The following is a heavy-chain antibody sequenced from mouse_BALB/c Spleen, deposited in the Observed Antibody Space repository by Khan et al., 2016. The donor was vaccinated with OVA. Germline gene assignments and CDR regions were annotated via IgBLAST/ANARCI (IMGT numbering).Heavy chain of an antibody. D-gene: IGHD2-1*01. V-gene: IGHV5-6-3*01. Sequence: VQLIESGGGLVQPGGSLKLSCAASGFTFSSYCMSWVRQTPDKRLVLVAIINTNVGRTYYQDSVKGRFTISRDNSKNTLYLQLSSLTSEATAMSYGERVGIFCYGSYAYYFDYWGQGTTLTVSS. CDR1: GFTFSSYC. CDR2: INTNVGRT. CDR3: ERVGIFCYGSYAYYFDY. J-gene: IGHJ2*01.